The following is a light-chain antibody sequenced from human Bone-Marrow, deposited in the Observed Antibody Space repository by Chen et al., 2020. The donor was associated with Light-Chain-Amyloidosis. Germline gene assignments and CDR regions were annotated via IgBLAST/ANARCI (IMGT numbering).Light chain of an antibody. J-gene: IGKJ3*01. V-gene: IGKV1-33*01. CDR1: QDISNY. Sequence: DIQMTQSPSSLYASVGDRVTITCQTSQDISNYLNWYQQKPGKAPKLLIYDASNLETGVPSRFSGSGSGTDFTYTISSLKPEDITTYYCQQYDNLPRTFGPGTKVDIK. CDR3: QQYDNLPRT. CDR2: DAS.